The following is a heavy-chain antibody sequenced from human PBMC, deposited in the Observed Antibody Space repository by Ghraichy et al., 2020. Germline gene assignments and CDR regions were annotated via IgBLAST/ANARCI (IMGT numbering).Heavy chain of an antibody. CDR1: GFTFSSYA. Sequence: GESLNISCAGSGFTFSSYAMSWVRQAPGKGLEWVSAISGSGGSTYYTDSVKGRVTISRDNLKNTLYPQMSSLRAEDTAVYYCAKGSAGEVLRFLEWFPFDPWGQGTLVTVSS. CDR3: AKGSAGEVLRFLEWFPFDP. J-gene: IGHJ5*02. CDR2: ISGSGGST. V-gene: IGHV3-23*01. D-gene: IGHD3-3*01.